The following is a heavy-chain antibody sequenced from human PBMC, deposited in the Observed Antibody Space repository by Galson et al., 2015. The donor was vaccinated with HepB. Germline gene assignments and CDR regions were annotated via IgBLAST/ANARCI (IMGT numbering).Heavy chain of an antibody. Sequence: SVKVSCKASGYTFNTYAMNWVRQAPGQGLEWMGWINTNTGNPTYAQGFTGRFVFSLDTSVSTAYLEISSLKAEGTAIYYCGRGGWYSDYWGQGTLVTVSS. CDR3: GRGGWYSDY. J-gene: IGHJ4*02. D-gene: IGHD6-19*01. V-gene: IGHV7-4-1*02. CDR1: GYTFNTYA. CDR2: INTNTGNP.